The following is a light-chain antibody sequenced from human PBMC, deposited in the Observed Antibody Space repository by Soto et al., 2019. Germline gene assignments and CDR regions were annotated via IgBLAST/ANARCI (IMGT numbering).Light chain of an antibody. CDR3: QQCFSMWT. CDR1: QSVSTY. V-gene: IGKV1-39*01. Sequence: DIQMTQSPSSLSASVGDRVTITCRASQSVSTYLNWYQQKPGKAPKLLIFSASNLQSGVPSRFSGRGSGTQFTLTISSLQPDDFAIYYCQQCFSMWTFGQGTKVEIK. CDR2: SAS. J-gene: IGKJ1*01.